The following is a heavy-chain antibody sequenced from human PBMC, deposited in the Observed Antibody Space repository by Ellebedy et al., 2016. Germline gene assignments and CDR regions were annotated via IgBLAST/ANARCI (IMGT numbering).Heavy chain of an antibody. CDR1: GGSISSYY. J-gene: IGHJ4*02. CDR3: ARVYGGNSEYYFDY. V-gene: IGHV4-59*12. Sequence: SETLSLTCTVSGGSISSYYWSWIRQPPGKGLEWIGYIYYSGSTNYNPSLKSRVTISVDKSKNQFSLKLSSVTAADTAVYYCARVYGGNSEYYFDYWGQGTLVTVSS. D-gene: IGHD4-23*01. CDR2: IYYSGST.